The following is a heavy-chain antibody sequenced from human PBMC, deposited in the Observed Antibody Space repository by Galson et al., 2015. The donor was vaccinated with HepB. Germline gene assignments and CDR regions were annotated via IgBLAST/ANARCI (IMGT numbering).Heavy chain of an antibody. CDR1: GFTFSSYA. V-gene: IGHV3-23*01. J-gene: IGHJ4*02. D-gene: IGHD3-22*01. Sequence: SLRLSCAASGFTFSSYAMSWVRQAPGKGLEWVSAISGSGGSTYYADSVKGRFTISRDNSKNTLYLQMNSLRAEDTAVYYCAKDRFHGAGDSSGYYDYWGQGTLVTVSS. CDR3: AKDRFHGAGDSSGYYDY. CDR2: ISGSGGST.